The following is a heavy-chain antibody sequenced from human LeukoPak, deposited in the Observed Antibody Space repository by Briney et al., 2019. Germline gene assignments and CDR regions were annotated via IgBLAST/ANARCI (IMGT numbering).Heavy chain of an antibody. V-gene: IGHV1-18*01. Sequence: ASVKVSCKASGYTFTSYGISWVRQAPGQGLEWMGWISAYNGNTNYAQKLQGRVTMTTDTSTSTAYMELRSLRSDDTAVYYCAREVWFGELSERTLDYWGQGALVTVSS. CDR3: AREVWFGELSERTLDY. CDR2: ISAYNGNT. CDR1: GYTFTSYG. D-gene: IGHD3-10*01. J-gene: IGHJ4*02.